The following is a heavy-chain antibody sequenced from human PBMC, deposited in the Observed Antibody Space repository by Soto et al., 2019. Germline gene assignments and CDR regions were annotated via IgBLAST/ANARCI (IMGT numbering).Heavy chain of an antibody. V-gene: IGHV1-69*13. D-gene: IGHD3-22*01. J-gene: IGHJ4*02. CDR1: GGTFSSYA. CDR2: IIPIFGTA. Sequence: SVKVSCKASGGTFSSYAISWVRQAPGQGLEWMGGIIPIFGTANYAQKFQGRVTITADESTSTAYMELSSLRSEDTAVYYCARDQGLRNYYDSSGLGYYFDDWGQGTLVTVSS. CDR3: ARDQGLRNYYDSSGLGYYFDD.